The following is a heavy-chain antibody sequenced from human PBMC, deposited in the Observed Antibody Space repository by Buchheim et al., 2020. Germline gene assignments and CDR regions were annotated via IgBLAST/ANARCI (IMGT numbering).Heavy chain of an antibody. D-gene: IGHD6-13*01. CDR1: GGSISSSSYY. CDR2: IYYSGST. J-gene: IGHJ4*02. V-gene: IGHV4-39*01. CDR3: ARQGIAAAGGFDY. Sequence: QLQLQESGPGLVKPSETLSLTCTVSGGSISSSSYYWGWIRQPPGKGLEWIGSIYYSGSTYYDPSLKSRVTISVDTSKNQFSLKLSSVTAADTAVYYCARQGIAAAGGFDYWGQGTL.